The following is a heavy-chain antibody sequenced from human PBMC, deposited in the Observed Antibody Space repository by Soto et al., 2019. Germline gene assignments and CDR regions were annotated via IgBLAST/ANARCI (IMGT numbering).Heavy chain of an antibody. CDR1: GFTFDDYA. V-gene: IGHV3-9*01. J-gene: IGHJ5*02. Sequence: GGSLRLSCAASGFTFDDYAMHWVRQAPGKGLEWVSGISWNSGSIGYADSVKGRFTISRDNAKNSLYLQMNSLRAEDTALYYCAKGGGTIFGVVTSWGQGT. CDR2: ISWNSGSI. D-gene: IGHD3-3*01. CDR3: AKGGGTIFGVVTS.